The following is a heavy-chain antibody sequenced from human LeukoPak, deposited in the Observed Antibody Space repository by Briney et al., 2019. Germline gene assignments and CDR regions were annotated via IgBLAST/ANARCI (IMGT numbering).Heavy chain of an antibody. CDR2: INYSGST. CDR3: ARYGSGSTWFDP. J-gene: IGHJ5*02. V-gene: IGHV4-30-4*01. Sequence: SETLSLTCTVSGGSISSDNYQWSWIRQPPGKGLEWIGYINYSGSTHYNPSLKSRVTISVDTSKNHFSLKLSSVTAADTAVYYCARYGSGSTWFDPWGQGTLVTVSS. D-gene: IGHD3-10*01. CDR1: GGSISSDNYQ.